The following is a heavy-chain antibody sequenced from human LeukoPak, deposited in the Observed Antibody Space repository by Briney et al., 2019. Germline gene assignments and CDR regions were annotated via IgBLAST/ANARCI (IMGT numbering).Heavy chain of an antibody. CDR1: GGSISSSYY. J-gene: IGHJ3*02. V-gene: IGHV4-59*01. CDR2: IYYSGST. Sequence: SETLSLTCTVSGGSISSSYYWGWIRQSPGKGLEWIGYIYYSGSTNYNPSLKSRVTISVDTSKNQFSLKLSSVTAADTAVYYCARDSPFYDILTGYPDAFDIWGQGTMVTVSS. D-gene: IGHD3-9*01. CDR3: ARDSPFYDILTGYPDAFDI.